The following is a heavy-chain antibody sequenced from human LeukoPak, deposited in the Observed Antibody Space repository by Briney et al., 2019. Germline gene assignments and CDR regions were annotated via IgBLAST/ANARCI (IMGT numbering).Heavy chain of an antibody. D-gene: IGHD1-26*01. V-gene: IGHV3-23*01. J-gene: IGHJ4*02. CDR2: IGGSGGST. Sequence: AGGSLRLSCAASVVTFSSYAMSGVRQAPGKGLEWVSAIGGSGGSTYYADSVKGRFTISRDNSKNTLYLQMNSLRAAETAVYYCAKRIVGATDHFDYWGQGTLVTVSS. CDR1: VVTFSSYA. CDR3: AKRIVGATDHFDY.